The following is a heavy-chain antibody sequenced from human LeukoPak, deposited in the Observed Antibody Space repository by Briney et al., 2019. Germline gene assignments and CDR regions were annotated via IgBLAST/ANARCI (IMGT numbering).Heavy chain of an antibody. Sequence: NASETLSLTCAVYGGSFSGYYWSWIRQPPGKGLEWIGEINHSGSTNYNPSLKSRVTISVDTSKNQFSLKLSSVTAADTAVYYCARVVGYFDFDYWGQGTLVTVSS. CDR1: GGSFSGYY. J-gene: IGHJ4*02. CDR3: ARVVGYFDFDY. V-gene: IGHV4-34*01. CDR2: INHSGST. D-gene: IGHD2-21*01.